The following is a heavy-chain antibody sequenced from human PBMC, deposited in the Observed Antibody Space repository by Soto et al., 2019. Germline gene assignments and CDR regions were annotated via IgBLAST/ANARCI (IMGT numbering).Heavy chain of an antibody. J-gene: IGHJ4*02. CDR1: GFTFSSYG. CDR3: AKDGTTIFGVVITYFDY. CDR2: ISYDGSNK. D-gene: IGHD3-3*01. V-gene: IGHV3-30*18. Sequence: QVQLVESGGGVVQPGRSLRLSCAASGFTFSSYGMHWVRQAPGKGLEWVAVISYDGSNKYYADSVKGRFTISRDNSKNTLYLKMNSLRAEDTAVYYCAKDGTTIFGVVITYFDYWGQGTLVTVSS.